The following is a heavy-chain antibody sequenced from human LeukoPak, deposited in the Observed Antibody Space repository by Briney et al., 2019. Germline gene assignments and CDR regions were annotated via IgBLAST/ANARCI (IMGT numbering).Heavy chain of an antibody. Sequence: GGSLRLSCAASGFTFSSYAMSWVRQAPGKGLEWVSAISGSGGSTYYADSVKGRFTISRDNSKNTLYLQMNRLRAEDTAVYYCAKGGYSYGYNYWGQGTLVTVSS. CDR2: ISGSGGST. V-gene: IGHV3-23*01. J-gene: IGHJ4*02. CDR3: AKGGYSYGYNY. D-gene: IGHD5-18*01. CDR1: GFTFSSYA.